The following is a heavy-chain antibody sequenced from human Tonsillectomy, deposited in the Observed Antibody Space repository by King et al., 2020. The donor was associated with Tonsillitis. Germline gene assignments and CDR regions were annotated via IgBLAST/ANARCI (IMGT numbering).Heavy chain of an antibody. Sequence: VQLVESGGGLVKPGGSLRLSCAASGFTFSSYSMNWVRQAPGKGLEWVSSISSNSSYIYYADSVKGRFTISRDNAKNSLYLQMNSLRAEDTAIYYCARGEAAAGSRDYYTDVWGKGTTVTVSS. CDR2: ISSNSSYI. V-gene: IGHV3-21*01. CDR3: ARGEAAAGSRDYYTDV. J-gene: IGHJ6*03. CDR1: GFTFSSYS. D-gene: IGHD6-13*01.